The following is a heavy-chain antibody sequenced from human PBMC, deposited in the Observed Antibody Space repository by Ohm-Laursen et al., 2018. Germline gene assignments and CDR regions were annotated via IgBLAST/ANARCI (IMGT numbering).Heavy chain of an antibody. CDR2: ISSSGSTI. CDR1: GFTFGNYA. D-gene: IGHD2-2*01. Sequence: SLRLSCAASGFTFGNYAMHWVRQAPGKGLEWVSYISSSGSTIYYADSVKGRFTISRDDAKNSLYLQMNSLRAEDTAVYYCARDIPYLYYGMDVWGQGTTVTVSS. J-gene: IGHJ6*02. V-gene: IGHV3-48*03. CDR3: ARDIPYLYYGMDV.